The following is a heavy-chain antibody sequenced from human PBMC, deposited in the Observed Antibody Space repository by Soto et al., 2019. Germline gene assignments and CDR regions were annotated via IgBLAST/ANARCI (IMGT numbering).Heavy chain of an antibody. V-gene: IGHV3-30*18. CDR1: GFTFSIYG. D-gene: IGHD2-15*01. Sequence: GGSLRLSCEASGFTFSIYGMQWVRQAPGKGLEWVAAVSHDGSNKYYGDSVKGRFTISRDNSKNTLYLQMNSLRAEDTAVYYCAQGYCSGGSCKKLNYYYGMDVWGQGTTVTVSS. CDR3: AQGYCSGGSCKKLNYYYGMDV. CDR2: VSHDGSNK. J-gene: IGHJ6*02.